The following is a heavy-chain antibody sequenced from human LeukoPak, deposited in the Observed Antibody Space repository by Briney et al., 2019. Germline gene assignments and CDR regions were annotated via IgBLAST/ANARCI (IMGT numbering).Heavy chain of an antibody. J-gene: IGHJ5*02. CDR1: GGSISSSSYY. V-gene: IGHV4-39*07. CDR3: AREYETGIHNWFDP. CDR2: IYYSGST. Sequence: SETLSLTCTVSGGSISSSSYYWGWIRQPPGKGLEWIGSIYYSGSTYYNPSLKSRVTISVDTSKNQFSLKLSSVTAADTAVYYCAREYETGIHNWFDPWGQGTLVTVSS. D-gene: IGHD1-1*01.